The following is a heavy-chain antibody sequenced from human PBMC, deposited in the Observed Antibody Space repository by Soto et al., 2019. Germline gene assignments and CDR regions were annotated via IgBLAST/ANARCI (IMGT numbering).Heavy chain of an antibody. CDR3: ARVVATITDYYYGMDV. CDR2: ISYDGGSNK. Sequence: QVQLVESGGGVVQPGRSLRLSCAASGFTFSSYAMHWVRQAPGEGLEWVAVISYDGGSNKYYADSVKGRFTISRDNSRNTLYPQMNSLRAEDTAVYYCARVVATITDYYYGMDVWGQGTTVTVSS. J-gene: IGHJ6*02. V-gene: IGHV3-30-3*01. CDR1: GFTFSSYA. D-gene: IGHD5-12*01.